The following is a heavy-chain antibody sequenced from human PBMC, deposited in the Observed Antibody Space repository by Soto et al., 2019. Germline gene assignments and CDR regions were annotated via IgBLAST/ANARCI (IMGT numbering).Heavy chain of an antibody. CDR1: GMAFDNFW. CDR2: IKQDASEK. V-gene: IGHV3-7*03. D-gene: IGHD6-19*01. J-gene: IGHJ4*02. Sequence: EVRLEESGGGLVQPGESLRLSCEGSGMAFDNFWMNWVRQAPGKGLEWVAIIKQDASEKLYVDSVRGRFTSSRDNAKNAGYMEMSSLRGEDTALCYWVGGRGWLPDYWGQGTLVTVSS. CDR3: VGGRGWLPDY.